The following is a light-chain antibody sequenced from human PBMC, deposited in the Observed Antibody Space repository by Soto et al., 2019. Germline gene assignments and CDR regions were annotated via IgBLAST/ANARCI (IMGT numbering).Light chain of an antibody. CDR3: HCQQFDSARIYS. J-gene: IGKJ2*03. CDR1: QSVTSTY. CDR2: GGS. V-gene: IGKV3-20*01. Sequence: EIVLTQSPGTLSLSPGERATLSCRASQSVTSTYLAWYQQRPGQSPRLIIYGGSTRATGFPDRFSAGGSGTDFSLTISRLEPEDSAVYYCHCQQFDSARIYSFGQGTKLEI.